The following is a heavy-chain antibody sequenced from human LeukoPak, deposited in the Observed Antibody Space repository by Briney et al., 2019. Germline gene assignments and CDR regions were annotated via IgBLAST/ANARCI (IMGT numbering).Heavy chain of an antibody. Sequence: SETLSLTCTVSGGSISSGSYYWSWIRQPAGKGLEWIGRIYTSGSTNYNPSLKSRVTISVDTSKNQFSLKLSSVTAADTAVYYCARDGGYCSSTSCSTGRMGVDYWGQGTLVTVSS. J-gene: IGHJ4*02. V-gene: IGHV4-61*02. CDR3: ARDGGYCSSTSCSTGRMGVDY. D-gene: IGHD2-2*02. CDR2: IYTSGST. CDR1: GGSISSGSYY.